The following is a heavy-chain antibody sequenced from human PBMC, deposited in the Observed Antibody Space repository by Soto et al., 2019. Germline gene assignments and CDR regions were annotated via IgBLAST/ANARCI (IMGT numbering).Heavy chain of an antibody. J-gene: IGHJ4*02. Sequence: SETLSLTCAVYGGSFSSSNWWSWVRQPPGKGLEWIGEIYHSGSTNYNPSLKSRVTISVDKSKNQFSLKLSSVTAADTAVYYCARGDSGYDPLDYWGQGTLVTVSS. CDR1: GGSFSSSNW. V-gene: IGHV4-4*02. D-gene: IGHD5-12*01. CDR2: IYHSGST. CDR3: ARGDSGYDPLDY.